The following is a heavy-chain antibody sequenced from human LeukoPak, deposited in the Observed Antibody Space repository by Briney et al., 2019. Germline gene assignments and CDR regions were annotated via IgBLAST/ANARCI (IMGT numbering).Heavy chain of an antibody. CDR3: ARQSGYDQLFDY. J-gene: IGHJ4*02. Sequence: PSETLSLTCTVSGGSISSSSYYWGWIRQPPGKGLEWIRSIYYSGSTYYNPSLKSRVTISVDTSKNQFSLKLSSVTAADTAVYYCARQSGYDQLFDYWGQGTLVTVSS. CDR2: IYYSGST. D-gene: IGHD5-12*01. V-gene: IGHV4-39*01. CDR1: GGSISSSSYY.